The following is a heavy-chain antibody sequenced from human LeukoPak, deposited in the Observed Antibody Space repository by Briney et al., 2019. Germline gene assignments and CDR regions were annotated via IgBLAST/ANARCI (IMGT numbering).Heavy chain of an antibody. CDR2: IFHSGST. V-gene: IGHV4-38-2*02. CDR3: ARHAPSDTSGWYYFDY. D-gene: IGHD6-19*01. Sequence: SETLSLTCTVSGYSISSGFYWGWIRQPPGKGLEWIGSIFHSGSTYYNPSLKSRVTISVDTSKNQFSLKLSSVTAADTAVYYCARHAPSDTSGWYYFDYWGQGTLVIVSS. J-gene: IGHJ4*02. CDR1: GYSISSGFY.